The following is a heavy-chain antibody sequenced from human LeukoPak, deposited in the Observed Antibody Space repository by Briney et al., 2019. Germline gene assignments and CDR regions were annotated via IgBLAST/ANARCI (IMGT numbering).Heavy chain of an antibody. D-gene: IGHD5-12*01. CDR2: IIPIFGTA. CDR1: GGTFSSYA. CDR3: ARDLSGGYVGAFDI. V-gene: IGHV1-69*01. J-gene: IGHJ3*02. Sequence: SVKVSCKASGGTFSSYAISWVRQAPGQGLEWMGGIIPIFGTANYAQKFQGRVTITAAESTSTASLELSSLRSEDTAVYYCARDLSGGYVGAFDIWGQGTMVTVSS.